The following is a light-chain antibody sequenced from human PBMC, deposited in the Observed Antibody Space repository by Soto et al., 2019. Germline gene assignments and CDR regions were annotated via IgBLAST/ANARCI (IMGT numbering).Light chain of an antibody. V-gene: IGLV3-16*01. Sequence: SYELTQPPSVSVSLGQMARITCSGEALPKKYAYWYQQKPGQFPVLVIYKDSEMPSGIPERFSGSSSGTIVTLTISGVQAEDEADYYCLSADSSGPYVFGTGTKVTVL. CDR1: ALPKKY. CDR2: KDS. J-gene: IGLJ1*01. CDR3: LSADSSGPYV.